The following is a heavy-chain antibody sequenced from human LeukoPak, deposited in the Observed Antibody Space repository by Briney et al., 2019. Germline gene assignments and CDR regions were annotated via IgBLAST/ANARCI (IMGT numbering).Heavy chain of an antibody. J-gene: IGHJ3*02. D-gene: IGHD2-21*02. CDR3: ARDLVTAGAFDI. Sequence: PGGSLRLPCAASGFTFSSYAMHWVRQAPGKGLEWVAVISYDGSNKYYADSVKGRFTISRDNSKNTLYLQMNSLRAEDTAVYYCARDLVTAGAFDIWGQGTMVTVSS. CDR2: ISYDGSNK. V-gene: IGHV3-30-3*01. CDR1: GFTFSSYA.